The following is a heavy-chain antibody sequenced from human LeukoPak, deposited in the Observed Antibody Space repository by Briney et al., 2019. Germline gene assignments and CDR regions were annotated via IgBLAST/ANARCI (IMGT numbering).Heavy chain of an antibody. CDR2: ISAYNGNT. V-gene: IGHV1-18*01. Sequence: ASVKVSCKASGYTFTSYGISWVRQAPGQGLEWMGWISAYNGNTNYAQKLQGRVTMTTDTSTSTAYMELRSLRSDDTAVYYCARANYDLWSGYYPSPNGMDVWGQGTTVTVSS. CDR3: ARANYDLWSGYYPSPNGMDV. D-gene: IGHD3-3*01. CDR1: GYTFTSYG. J-gene: IGHJ6*02.